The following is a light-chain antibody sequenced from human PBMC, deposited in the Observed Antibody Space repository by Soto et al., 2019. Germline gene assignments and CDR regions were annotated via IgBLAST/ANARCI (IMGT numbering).Light chain of an antibody. J-gene: IGKJ1*01. CDR3: QQFFSYPWT. Sequence: AIRMTQSPSSLSASTGDRVTITCRASQDISNDLAWYQQKPGKAPQLLIYTASTLESGVPARFSGSGSGTDFTLTISGLQSEDFATYYCQQFFSYPWTFGQGTKVEIK. V-gene: IGKV1-8*01. CDR2: TAS. CDR1: QDISND.